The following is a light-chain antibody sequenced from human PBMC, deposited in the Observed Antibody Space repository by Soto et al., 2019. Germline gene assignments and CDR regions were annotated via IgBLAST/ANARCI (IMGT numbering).Light chain of an antibody. CDR2: EVS. J-gene: IGLJ1*01. Sequence: QSALTQPPSASGSPGQSVTISCTGTNSDVGAYNYVSWYQQLPGKAPKLIIYEVSKRPSGVLDRFSGSKSGNTASLTISWLQPEDDADYYCSSYTTSNTRQIVFGTGTKVTVL. CDR1: NSDVGAYNY. CDR3: SSYTTSNTRQIV. V-gene: IGLV2-8*01.